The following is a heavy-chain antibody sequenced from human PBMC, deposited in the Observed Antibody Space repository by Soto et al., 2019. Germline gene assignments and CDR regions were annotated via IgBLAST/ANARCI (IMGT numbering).Heavy chain of an antibody. Sequence: PSETLSITCIVSGGSISSNDFYWSWIRQHPGKGLEWIGYIYYSGNTYYNPSLKSRVTILVDTSKNQFSLKVSSVTAADTAVYYCARLSGSRQSRLDPWGQGTLVTVSS. J-gene: IGHJ5*02. CDR2: IYYSGNT. V-gene: IGHV4-31*03. CDR3: ARLSGSRQSRLDP. CDR1: GGSISSNDFY. D-gene: IGHD6-13*01.